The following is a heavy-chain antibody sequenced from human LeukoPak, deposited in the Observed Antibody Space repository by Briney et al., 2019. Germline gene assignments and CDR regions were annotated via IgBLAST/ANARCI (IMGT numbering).Heavy chain of an antibody. J-gene: IGHJ4*02. Sequence: AGGSLRLSCAASGFTVSSNYMSWVRQAPGKGLEWVSVIYSGGSTYYADSVKGRFTISRDNAKNSLYLQMNSLRAEDTAVYYCARVDYYGSGSLDYWGQGTLVTVSS. CDR2: IYSGGST. CDR3: ARVDYYGSGSLDY. V-gene: IGHV3-66*01. D-gene: IGHD3-10*01. CDR1: GFTVSSNY.